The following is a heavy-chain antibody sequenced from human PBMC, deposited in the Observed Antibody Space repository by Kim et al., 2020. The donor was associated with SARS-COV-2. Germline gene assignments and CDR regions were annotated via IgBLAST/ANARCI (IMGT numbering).Heavy chain of an antibody. Sequence: ASVKVSCKASGYTFTSYAMHWVRQAPGQRLEWMGWINAGNGNTKYSQKFQGRVTITRDTSASTAYMELSSLRSEDTAVYYCAREYYDFWSGYFPYYYYGMEVWGQGTTVTVSS. CDR1: GYTFTSYA. CDR2: INAGNGNT. V-gene: IGHV1-3*01. CDR3: AREYYDFWSGYFPYYYYGMEV. D-gene: IGHD3-3*01. J-gene: IGHJ6*02.